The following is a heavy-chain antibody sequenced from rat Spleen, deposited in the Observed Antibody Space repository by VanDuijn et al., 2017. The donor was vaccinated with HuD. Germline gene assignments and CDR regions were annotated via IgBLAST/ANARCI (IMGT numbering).Heavy chain of an antibody. Sequence: EVQLVESGGGLVQPGSSLKVSCVASGFTFSGYVMNWFRQAPAIGIQWLAYINSDSSDIHYTETVKGRFTISRDNAKNTVDMQLSGLRSEDTATYYCTRQGGTMMVVIRDYFDYWGQGVMVTVSS. CDR3: TRQGGTMMVVIRDYFDY. CDR2: INSDSSDI. V-gene: IGHV5-43*01. J-gene: IGHJ2*01. CDR1: GFTFSGYV. D-gene: IGHD1-12*02.